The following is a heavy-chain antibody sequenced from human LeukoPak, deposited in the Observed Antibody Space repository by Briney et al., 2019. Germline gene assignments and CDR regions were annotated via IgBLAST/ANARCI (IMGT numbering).Heavy chain of an antibody. J-gene: IGHJ3*02. D-gene: IGHD1-7*01. Sequence: SETLSLTCAVYGGSFSGYYWSWIRQPPGKGLEWIGEINHSGSTNYNPSLKSRVTISVDTSKNQFSLKLSSVTAADTAVYYCASPLYQTTDAFDIWGQGTMVTVSS. V-gene: IGHV4-34*01. CDR1: GGSFSGYY. CDR2: INHSGST. CDR3: ASPLYQTTDAFDI.